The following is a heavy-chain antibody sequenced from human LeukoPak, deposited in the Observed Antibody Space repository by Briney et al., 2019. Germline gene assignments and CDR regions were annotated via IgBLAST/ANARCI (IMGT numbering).Heavy chain of an antibody. Sequence: PSETLSLTCAISGYSISSGYYWGWIRQPPGKGLEWIGSIYHSGSTYYNPSLNSRVTISVDTSKNQFSLKLSSATAADTAVYYCATEYAPPTLATADAKGYYFDYWGQGTLVTVSS. V-gene: IGHV4-38-2*02. CDR1: GYSISSGYY. J-gene: IGHJ4*02. CDR2: IYHSGST. D-gene: IGHD6-13*01. CDR3: ATEYAPPTLATADAKGYYFDY.